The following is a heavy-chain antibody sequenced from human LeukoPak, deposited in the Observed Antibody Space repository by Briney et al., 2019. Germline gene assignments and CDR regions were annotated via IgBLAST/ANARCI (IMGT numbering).Heavy chain of an antibody. CDR2: IDWDDHT. Sequence: SGPTLVNPTQTLTLTCTFSGFSPSTYEMCVSWIRQPPGKALEWLARIDWDDHTYYSTSLKTRLTVSKDTSKDQVVLTMTNMDPVDTATYYCARTHYYGSGSYPHYFDYWGQGTLVTVSS. CDR3: ARTHYYGSGSYPHYFDY. CDR1: GFSPSTYEMC. D-gene: IGHD3-10*01. V-gene: IGHV2-70*11. J-gene: IGHJ4*02.